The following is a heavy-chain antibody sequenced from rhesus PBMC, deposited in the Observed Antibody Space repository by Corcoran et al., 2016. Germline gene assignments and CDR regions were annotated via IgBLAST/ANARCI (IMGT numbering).Heavy chain of an antibody. V-gene: IGHV4-106*01. J-gene: IGHJ4*01. CDR1: GGSISDDYY. CDR2: IYGSGGGT. CDR3: AREGYYYSGSYYYDFDY. D-gene: IGHD3-16*01. Sequence: QVQLQESGPGLVKPSETLSLTCAVSGGSISDDYYWRWLRQPPGTGTAWIGYIYGSGGGTNYNPSLKNRVTISIDTSKNQFSLKLSSVTAADTAVYYCAREGYYYSGSYYYDFDYWGQGVLVTVSS.